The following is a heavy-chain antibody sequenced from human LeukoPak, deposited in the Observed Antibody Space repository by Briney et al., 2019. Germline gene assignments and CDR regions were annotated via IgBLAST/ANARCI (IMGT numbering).Heavy chain of an antibody. CDR1: GLTYSSYS. CDR2: ISSSSSTI. CDR3: ARGRYYMDV. J-gene: IGHJ6*03. V-gene: IGHV3-48*01. Sequence: GGSLRLSCAASGLTYSSYSMNWVRQAPGKGLEWVSYISSSSSTIYYADSVKGRFTISRDNAKNSLYLQMNSLRAEDTAVYYCARGRYYMDVWGKGTTVTVSS.